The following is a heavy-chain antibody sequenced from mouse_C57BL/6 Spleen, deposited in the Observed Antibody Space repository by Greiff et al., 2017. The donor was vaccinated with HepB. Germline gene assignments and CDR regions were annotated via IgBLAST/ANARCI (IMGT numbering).Heavy chain of an antibody. CDR2: IYPGDGDT. J-gene: IGHJ3*01. CDR1: GYAFSSSW. V-gene: IGHV1-82*01. Sequence: QVQLKESGPELVKPGASVKISCKASGYAFSSSWMNWVKQRPGKGLEWIGRIYPGDGDTNYNGKFKGKATLTADKSSSTAYMQLSSLTSEDSAVYFCARNYGSSYFDYWGQGTLVTVSA. CDR3: ARNYGSSYFDY. D-gene: IGHD1-1*01.